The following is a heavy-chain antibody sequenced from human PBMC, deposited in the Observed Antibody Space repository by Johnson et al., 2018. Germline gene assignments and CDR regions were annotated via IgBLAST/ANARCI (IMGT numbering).Heavy chain of an antibody. Sequence: QVQLVESGGGVVQPGRSRRLSCEASGVSLSSYALHWVRQAPDKGLDWVASISYDGRNKYYADSVKGRFTISRENPKNTLYLQMKSLGAEDTAVYYCARCMYGMDVWGQGTTVTVSS. CDR3: ARCMYGMDV. CDR2: ISYDGRNK. V-gene: IGHV3-30*04. CDR1: GVSLSSYA. J-gene: IGHJ6*02.